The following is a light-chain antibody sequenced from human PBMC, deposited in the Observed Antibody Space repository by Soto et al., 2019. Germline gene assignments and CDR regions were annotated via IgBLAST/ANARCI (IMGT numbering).Light chain of an antibody. Sequence: QSALTQPASVSGSPGQSITISCTGTRSDVGGYNYVSWYQQHPGKAPKLMIYDVSNRPSGVSNRFSGSKSGNTASLTISGLQAEDEADYYCSSYTSSSVVFVGGTKLTVL. V-gene: IGLV2-14*01. CDR2: DVS. J-gene: IGLJ2*01. CDR3: SSYTSSSVV. CDR1: RSDVGGYNY.